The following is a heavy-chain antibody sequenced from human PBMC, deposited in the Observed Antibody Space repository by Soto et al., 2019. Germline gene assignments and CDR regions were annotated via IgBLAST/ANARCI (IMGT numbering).Heavy chain of an antibody. CDR3: ARDLNWNHVLGFDS. V-gene: IGHV1-18*04. J-gene: IGHJ4*02. CDR2: VSTYSEHT. Sequence: QLVQSGDEVKKPGASVKVSCRASGYIFNSVGISWLRQVPGQGLEWMGWVSTYSEHTKSVQKFQDRVTLTADTSTSAVHMEPRSLRSADTAVYYCARDLNWNHVLGFDSWGQGTLVTVSS. CDR1: GYIFNSVG. D-gene: IGHD1-20*01.